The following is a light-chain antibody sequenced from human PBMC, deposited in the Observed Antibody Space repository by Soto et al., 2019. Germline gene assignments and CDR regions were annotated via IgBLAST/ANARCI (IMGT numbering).Light chain of an antibody. CDR3: QQYNNGPPWT. Sequence: TELTQSPATLSISPGERATLSCRASQNVGTNQAWYQQKPGQAPRLLIYGASTRAFGLPARFTGSGSGTEFTLTITSLQSEDIAVYHCQQYNNGPPWTFGQGTRVEVK. CDR1: QNVGTN. V-gene: IGKV3-15*01. J-gene: IGKJ1*01. CDR2: GAS.